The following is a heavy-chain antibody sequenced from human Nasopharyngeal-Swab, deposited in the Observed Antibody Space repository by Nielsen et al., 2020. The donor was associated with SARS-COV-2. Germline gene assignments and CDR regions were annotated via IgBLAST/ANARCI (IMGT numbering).Heavy chain of an antibody. Sequence: GSLRLSCTVSGGSISSSSYYWGWIRQPPGKWLEWIGSIYYSGSTYYNPSLKSRVTVSVDTSKNQFSLKLNSVTAADTVMYYCARQWYCSGGSCYPPGAFDIWGQGTMVTVSS. CDR1: GGSISSSSYY. D-gene: IGHD2-15*01. J-gene: IGHJ3*02. CDR2: IYYSGST. V-gene: IGHV4-39*01. CDR3: ARQWYCSGGSCYPPGAFDI.